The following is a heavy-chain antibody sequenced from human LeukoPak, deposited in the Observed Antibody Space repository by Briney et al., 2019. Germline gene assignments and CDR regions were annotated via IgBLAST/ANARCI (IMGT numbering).Heavy chain of an antibody. Sequence: GGSLRLSCAASGFTFSSYAMTWVRQAPGKGLEWVSAIISSGGGTYYADSVKGRFTISRDNSKNTLYPQMNSLRAEDTAVYYCAKDAAGPEYWGQGTLVTVSS. D-gene: IGHD6-13*01. CDR1: GFTFSSYA. CDR3: AKDAAGPEY. J-gene: IGHJ4*02. V-gene: IGHV3-23*01. CDR2: IISSGGGT.